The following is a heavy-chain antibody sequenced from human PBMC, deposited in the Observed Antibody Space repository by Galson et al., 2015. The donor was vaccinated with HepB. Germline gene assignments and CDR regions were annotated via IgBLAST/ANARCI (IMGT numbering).Heavy chain of an antibody. CDR1: GYSFTNYW. D-gene: IGHD3-10*01. J-gene: IGHJ5*02. CDR3: ASHDSGVWFGELSP. Sequence: QSGAEVKEPGESLRISCKTSGYSFTNYWIGWVRQMPGKGLEWMGVIYPGDSDTRYSPSSQGQVTISVDKSISTAYLQWSSLKASDTAMYYCASHDSGVWFGELSPWGQGTLVTVSS. V-gene: IGHV5-51*01. CDR2: IYPGDSDT.